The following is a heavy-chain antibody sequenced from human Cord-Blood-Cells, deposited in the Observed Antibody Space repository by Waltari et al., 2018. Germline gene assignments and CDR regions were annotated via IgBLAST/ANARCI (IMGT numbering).Heavy chain of an antibody. V-gene: IGHV1-2*02. D-gene: IGHD4-4*01. CDR1: GYTFTGYY. CDR2: INPTSGGT. J-gene: IGHJ1*01. Sequence: QVQLVQSGAEVKKPGASVKVSCKAPGYTFTGYYMHWVRQAPGQGLEWMGWINPTSGGTNYAQKFQGRVTMTRDTSISTAYMELSRLRSDDTAVYYCARDRSYSKYFQHWGQGTLVTVSS. CDR3: ARDRSYSKYFQH.